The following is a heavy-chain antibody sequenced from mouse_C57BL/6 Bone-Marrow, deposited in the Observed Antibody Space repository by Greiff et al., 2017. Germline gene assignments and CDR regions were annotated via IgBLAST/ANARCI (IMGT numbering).Heavy chain of an antibody. Sequence: VQLQQPGAELVKPGASVKLSCKASGYTFTSYWMHWVKQRPGQGLEWIGMIHPNSGSTNYNEKFKSKATLTVDKSSSTAYMQLSSLTSEDSAVYYCARRIYYDLYAMDYWGQGTSVTVSS. CDR2: IHPNSGST. J-gene: IGHJ4*01. V-gene: IGHV1-64*01. CDR1: GYTFTSYW. CDR3: ARRIYYDLYAMDY. D-gene: IGHD2-4*01.